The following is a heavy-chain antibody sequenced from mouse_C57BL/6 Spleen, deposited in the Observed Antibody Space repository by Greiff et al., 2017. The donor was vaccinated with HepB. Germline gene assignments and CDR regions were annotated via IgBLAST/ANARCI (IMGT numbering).Heavy chain of an antibody. CDR3: ARYRETREYDETDYFDN. CDR2: IRNKANGYTT. CDR1: GFTFTDYY. V-gene: IGHV7-3*01. J-gene: IGHJ2*01. D-gene: IGHD2-14*01. Sequence: EVQGVESGGGLVQPGGSLSLSCAASGFTFTDYYMSWVRQPPGKALEWLGFIRNKANGYTTEYSASVKGRFTISRDNSQSILYLQMNALRAEDSATYYCARYRETREYDETDYFDNWGQGTTLTVSS.